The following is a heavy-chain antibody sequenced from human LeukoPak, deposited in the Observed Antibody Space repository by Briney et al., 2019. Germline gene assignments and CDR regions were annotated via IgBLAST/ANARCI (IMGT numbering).Heavy chain of an antibody. J-gene: IGHJ4*02. V-gene: IGHV4-61*08. D-gene: IGHD2-15*01. CDR3: ARQAPCSGGSCYYFDY. Sequence: SETLSLTCTVSGGSISSGGYYWSWIRQPPGKGLEWIGYIYYSGSTDYNPSLKSRVTISVDTSKNQFSLKLSSVTAADTAVYYCARQAPCSGGSCYYFDYWGQGTLVTVSS. CDR2: IYYSGST. CDR1: GGSISSGGYY.